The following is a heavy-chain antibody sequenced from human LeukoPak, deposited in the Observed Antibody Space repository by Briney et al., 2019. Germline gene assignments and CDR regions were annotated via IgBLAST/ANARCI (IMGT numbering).Heavy chain of an antibody. Sequence: GGSLRLSCAASGLTFRNYAMSWVRQAPGKGLVWVSRINSDGSSTSYADSVKGRFTISRDNAKNTLYLQMNSLRAEDTAVYYCARDTYDAFDIWGQGTMVTVSS. CDR1: GLTFRNYA. CDR2: INSDGSST. V-gene: IGHV3-74*01. CDR3: ARDTYDAFDI. J-gene: IGHJ3*02.